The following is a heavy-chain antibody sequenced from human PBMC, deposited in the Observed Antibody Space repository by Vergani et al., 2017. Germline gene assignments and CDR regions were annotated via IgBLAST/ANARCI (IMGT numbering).Heavy chain of an antibody. V-gene: IGHV4-4*02. D-gene: IGHD6-13*01. CDR2: IYHSGST. J-gene: IGHJ6*03. Sequence: QVQLQGSGPGLVKPSGTLSLTCAVSGGSISSSNWWSWVRQPPGKGLEWIGEIYHSGSTNYNPSLKSRVTISVDKSKNQFSLKLSSVTAADTAVYYCATRKHSSSWYYYYMDVWGKGTTVTVSS. CDR1: GGSISSSNW. CDR3: ATRKHSSSWYYYYMDV.